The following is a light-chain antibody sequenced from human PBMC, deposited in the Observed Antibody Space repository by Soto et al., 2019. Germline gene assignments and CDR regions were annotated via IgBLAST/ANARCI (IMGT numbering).Light chain of an antibody. CDR3: QQYGSSPHT. J-gene: IGKJ2*01. Sequence: EIVLTQSPATLSLSPGETATLSCGASQSVSSSYLAWYQQRPGLAPRLLIYDASYSATGIPDRFSGSGSGTDFTLTNSSLEPEDFAVYYCQQYGSSPHTCGQGTKLEIK. CDR1: QSVSSSY. V-gene: IGKV3D-20*01. CDR2: DAS.